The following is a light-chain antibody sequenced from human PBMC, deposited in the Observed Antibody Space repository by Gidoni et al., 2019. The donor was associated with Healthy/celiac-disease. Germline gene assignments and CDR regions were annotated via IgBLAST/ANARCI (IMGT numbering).Light chain of an antibody. CDR2: AAS. CDR1: QSLNSY. J-gene: IGKJ1*01. CDR3: QQSYSTLTWT. Sequence: DIQMTQSPSSLSASVGDRVTITCRASQSLNSYLNWYQQKPGKAPKLLIYAASSLQSGVPSRFSGSGSGTDFTLTISSLQPEDFATYYCQQSYSTLTWTFGQGTKVEIK. V-gene: IGKV1-39*01.